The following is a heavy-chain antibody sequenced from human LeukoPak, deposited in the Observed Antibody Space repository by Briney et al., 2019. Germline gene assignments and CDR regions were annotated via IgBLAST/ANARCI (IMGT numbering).Heavy chain of an antibody. CDR1: GGSFSGYY. CDR2: INHSGST. Sequence: SETLSLTCAVYGGSFSGYYWSWIRQPPGKGLEWIGEINHSGSTNYNPSLKSRVTISVDTSKDQFSLKLSSVTAADTAVYYCARGVREARSYSSSWYEEYFDYWGQGTLVTVSS. V-gene: IGHV4-34*01. CDR3: ARGVREARSYSSSWYEEYFDY. J-gene: IGHJ4*02. D-gene: IGHD6-13*01.